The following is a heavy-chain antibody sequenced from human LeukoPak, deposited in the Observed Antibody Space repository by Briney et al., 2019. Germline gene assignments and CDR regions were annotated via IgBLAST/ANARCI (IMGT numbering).Heavy chain of an antibody. D-gene: IGHD3-22*01. CDR1: GGSFSGYY. CDR2: IYTSGST. J-gene: IGHJ5*02. V-gene: IGHV4-59*10. Sequence: PSETLSLTCAVYGGSFSGYYWSWIRQPAGKGLEWIGRIYTSGSTNYNPSLKSRVTMSVDTSKNQFSLKLSSVTAADTAVYYCAKAIGVITYNWFDPWGQGTLVTVSS. CDR3: AKAIGVITYNWFDP.